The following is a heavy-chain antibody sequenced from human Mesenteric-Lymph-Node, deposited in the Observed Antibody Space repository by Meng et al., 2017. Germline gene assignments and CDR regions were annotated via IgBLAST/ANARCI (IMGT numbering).Heavy chain of an antibody. CDR1: GGSISSGDSY. J-gene: IGHJ4*02. Sequence: QVRLPRSAPGLVKPAHPLSPTCSFSGGSISSGDSYWSWIRQPPGKGLEWIGYIYYSGSTYYNPSLRSRITISVDTSKNQFSLRLRSVTAADTAVYYCARGPTTYFDYWGQGTLVTVSS. D-gene: IGHD4-17*01. CDR3: ARGPTTYFDY. V-gene: IGHV4-30-4*01. CDR2: IYYSGST.